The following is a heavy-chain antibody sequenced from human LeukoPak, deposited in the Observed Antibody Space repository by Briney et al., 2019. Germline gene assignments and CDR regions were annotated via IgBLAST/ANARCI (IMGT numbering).Heavy chain of an antibody. CDR2: LNSDGSST. V-gene: IGHV3-74*01. CDR3: SRDNVYYGSGSYDC. Sequence: GGSLRLSCAASGITFSSYWMHCVRQAPGKGLVWVSRLNSDGSSTKYADSVKGRFTISRDNAKNTLYLEMNSLRADDTAVYYCSRDNVYYGSGSYDCWGQGILVTVSS. D-gene: IGHD3-10*01. CDR1: GITFSSYW. J-gene: IGHJ4*02.